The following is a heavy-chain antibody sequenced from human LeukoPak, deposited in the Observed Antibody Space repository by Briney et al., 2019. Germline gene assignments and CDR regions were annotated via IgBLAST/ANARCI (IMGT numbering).Heavy chain of an antibody. D-gene: IGHD6-13*01. CDR3: AKGRGSSSWYTDY. CDR2: ISGSGGST. V-gene: IGHV3-23*01. Sequence: GGSLRLSCAASGFTFSSYAMSWVRQAPGKGLEWVSAISGSGGSTHYADSVKGRFTISRDNSKNTLYLQMNSLRAEDTAVYYCAKGRGSSSWYTDYWGQGTLVTVSS. J-gene: IGHJ4*02. CDR1: GFTFSSYA.